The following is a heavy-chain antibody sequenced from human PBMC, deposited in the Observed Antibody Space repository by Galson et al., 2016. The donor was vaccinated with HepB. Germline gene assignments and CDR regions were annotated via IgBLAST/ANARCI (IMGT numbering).Heavy chain of an antibody. Sequence: SVKVSCKASGYTFTDYYIHWVRQAPGQGLEWMGWINAKLGGINYAQRFQGRVTMTRDTSITTAYMELQKLRSEDTAIYFCARGHGSPYYFDYWGQGVLVTVSS. D-gene: IGHD3-10*01. CDR2: INAKLGGI. CDR3: ARGHGSPYYFDY. CDR1: GYTFTDYY. V-gene: IGHV1-2*02. J-gene: IGHJ4*02.